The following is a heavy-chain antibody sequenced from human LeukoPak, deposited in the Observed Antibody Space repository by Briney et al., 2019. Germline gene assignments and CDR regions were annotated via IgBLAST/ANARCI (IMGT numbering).Heavy chain of an antibody. V-gene: IGHV4-59*01. CDR1: GGSISSYY. CDR2: IYYSGST. CDR3: ARRRTTMVRGVISPFDP. J-gene: IGHJ5*02. D-gene: IGHD3-10*01. Sequence: PSETLSLTCTVSGGSISSYYWSWIRQPPGKGLEWIGYIYYSGSTNYNPSLKSRVTISVDTSKNQFSLKLSSVTAADTAVYYCARRRTTMVRGVISPFDPWGQGTLVTVSS.